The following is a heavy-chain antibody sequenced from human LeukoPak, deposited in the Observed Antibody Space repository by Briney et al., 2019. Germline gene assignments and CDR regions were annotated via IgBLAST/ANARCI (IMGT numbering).Heavy chain of an antibody. Sequence: SVNVSCKASGGTFSSYAISWVRQAPGQGLEWMGGIIPIFGTANYAQKFQGRVTITADESTSTAYMELSSLRSEDTAVYYCATGLQTGRLDSYHFDYWGQGTLVTVSS. D-gene: IGHD5-18*01. J-gene: IGHJ4*02. V-gene: IGHV1-69*01. CDR1: GGTFSSYA. CDR3: ATGLQTGRLDSYHFDY. CDR2: IIPIFGTA.